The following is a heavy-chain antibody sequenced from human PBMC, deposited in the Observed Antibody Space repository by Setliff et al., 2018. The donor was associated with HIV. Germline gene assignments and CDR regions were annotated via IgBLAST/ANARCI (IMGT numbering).Heavy chain of an antibody. D-gene: IGHD4-17*01. CDR3: AIFFVTSVTTQDH. J-gene: IGHJ4*02. CDR2: LNDRGHI. V-gene: IGHV4-34*01. Sequence: PSETLSLTCAMYGGSFGDYYWNWIRQAPWKGLEWIAELNDRGHINYNPSLKSRVTILQDTSKRQFSLRMTSVTAADTAVYYCAIFFVTSVTTQDHWGQGTLVTVSS. CDR1: GGSFGDYY.